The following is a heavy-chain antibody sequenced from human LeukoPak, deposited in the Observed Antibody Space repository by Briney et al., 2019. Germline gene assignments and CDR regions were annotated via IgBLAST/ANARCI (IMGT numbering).Heavy chain of an antibody. CDR2: IYYSGST. D-gene: IGHD3-22*01. J-gene: IGHJ4*02. Sequence: SETLSLTCTVSGGSISSSSYYWGWIRQPPGKGLEWIGSIYYSGSTYYNPSLKSRVTISVDTSKNQFSLKLSSVTAADTAVYYCARHTPSGSSGYYFDYFDYWGQGTLVTVSS. V-gene: IGHV4-39*01. CDR1: GGSISSSSYY. CDR3: ARHTPSGSSGYYFDYFDY.